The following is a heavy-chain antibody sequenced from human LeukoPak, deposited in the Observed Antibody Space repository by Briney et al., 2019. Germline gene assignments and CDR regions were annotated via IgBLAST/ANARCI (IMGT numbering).Heavy chain of an antibody. CDR1: GFTFSSYS. J-gene: IGHJ4*02. V-gene: IGHV3-21*01. Sequence: GSLRLSCAASGFTFSSYSMNWVRQAPGKGLEWVSSISSSSSYIYYGDSVKGRFTISRDNAKNSLYLQMNSLRAEDTAVYYCARESDSAHFDYWGQGTLVTVSS. D-gene: IGHD1-26*01. CDR3: ARESDSAHFDY. CDR2: ISSSSSYI.